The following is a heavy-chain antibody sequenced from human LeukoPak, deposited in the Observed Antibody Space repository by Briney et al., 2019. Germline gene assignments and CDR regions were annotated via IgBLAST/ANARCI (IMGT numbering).Heavy chain of an antibody. CDR2: ISAYNGNT. V-gene: IGHV1-18*01. J-gene: IGHJ4*02. CDR3: AITMIVVVNDY. Sequence: ASVKVSCKASGYTFTSYGISWVRQAPGQGLEWMGWISAYNGNTNYAQKLQGRVTMTTDTSTSTAYTELRSLRSDDTAVYYCAITMIVVVNDYWGQGTLVTVSS. D-gene: IGHD3-22*01. CDR1: GYTFTSYG.